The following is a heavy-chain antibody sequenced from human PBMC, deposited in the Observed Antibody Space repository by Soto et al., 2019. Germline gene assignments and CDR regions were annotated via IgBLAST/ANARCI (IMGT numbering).Heavy chain of an antibody. CDR2: INWNSGSI. J-gene: IGHJ1*01. V-gene: IGHV3-9*01. CDR3: VKDESINWYSGHFRH. D-gene: IGHD6-13*01. CDR1: GFTFDDYA. Sequence: PGGSLRLSCAASGFTFDDYAMHWVRQVPGKGLEWVSGINWNSGSIGYRDSVKGRFAISRDSAKNSLHLQMNSLSAEDTAFYYCVKDESINWYSGHFRHWGQGTLVTVSS.